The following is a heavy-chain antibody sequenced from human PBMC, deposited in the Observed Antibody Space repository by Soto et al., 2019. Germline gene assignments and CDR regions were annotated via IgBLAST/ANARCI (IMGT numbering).Heavy chain of an antibody. CDR1: GYTFTSYG. D-gene: IGHD6-19*01. CDR3: ARDRIAVAGRYYYYGMDV. J-gene: IGHJ6*02. V-gene: IGHV1-69*13. CDR2: IIPICGTA. Sequence: ASVKVSYKASGYTFTSYGISWVRQAPGQGLEWMGGIIPICGTANYAQKFQGRVTITADESTSTAYMELSSLRSEDAAVYYCARDRIAVAGRYYYYGMDVWGQGTTVTVSS.